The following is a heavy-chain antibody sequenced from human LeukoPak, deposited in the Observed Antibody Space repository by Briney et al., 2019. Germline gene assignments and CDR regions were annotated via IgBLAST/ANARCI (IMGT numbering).Heavy chain of an antibody. CDR2: ISSSSSYI. CDR3: AKASQVYGDYSGLFDY. V-gene: IGHV3-21*04. CDR1: GFTFSSYS. Sequence: GGSLRLSCAASGFTFSSYSMNWVRQAPGKGLEWVSSISSSSSYIYYADSVKGRFTISRDNVKNSLYLQMNSLRAEDTAVYYCAKASQVYGDYSGLFDYWGQGTLVTVSS. D-gene: IGHD4-17*01. J-gene: IGHJ4*02.